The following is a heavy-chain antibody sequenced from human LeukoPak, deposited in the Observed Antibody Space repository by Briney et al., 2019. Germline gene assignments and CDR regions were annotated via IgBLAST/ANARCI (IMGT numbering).Heavy chain of an antibody. CDR2: IIPIFGTA. Sequence: SVKVSCKASGYTFTSYGISWVRQAPGQGLEWMGGIIPIFGTANYAQKFQGRVTITTDESTSTAYMELSSLRSEDTAVYYCARARCSGGSCYSVLYWWFDPWGQGTLVTVSS. CDR3: ARARCSGGSCYSVLYWWFDP. J-gene: IGHJ5*02. D-gene: IGHD2-15*01. CDR1: GYTFTSYG. V-gene: IGHV1-69*05.